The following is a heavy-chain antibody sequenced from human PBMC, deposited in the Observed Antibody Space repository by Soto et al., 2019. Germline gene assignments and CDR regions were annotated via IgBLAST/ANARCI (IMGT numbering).Heavy chain of an antibody. J-gene: IGHJ4*02. V-gene: IGHV3-7*03. CDR2: IKQDGSGT. D-gene: IGHD3-22*01. Sequence: GGSLRLSCAAYGFTFSHYWMSWVRQAPGKGLEWVGNIKQDGSGTNYVDSVRGRFTISRDNAKNSLYLQMNSLRAEDTAVYYCARDDTYYYDSSGYSPFDYWGQGTLVTVSS. CDR1: GFTFSHYW. CDR3: ARDDTYYYDSSGYSPFDY.